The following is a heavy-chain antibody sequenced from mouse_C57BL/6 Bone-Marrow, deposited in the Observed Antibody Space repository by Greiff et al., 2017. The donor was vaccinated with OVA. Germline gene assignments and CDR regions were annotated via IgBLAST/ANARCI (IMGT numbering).Heavy chain of an antibody. CDR2: ISDGGSYT. CDR3: ARGYHYYGSSFDY. Sequence: EVHLVESGGGLVKPGGSLKLSCAASGFTFSSYAMSWVRQTPDKRLEWVATISDGGSYTYYPDNVKGRFTISRDNAKNNLYLQMSHLKSEDTAMYYCARGYHYYGSSFDYWGQGTTLTVSS. CDR1: GFTFSSYA. J-gene: IGHJ2*01. V-gene: IGHV5-4*01. D-gene: IGHD1-1*01.